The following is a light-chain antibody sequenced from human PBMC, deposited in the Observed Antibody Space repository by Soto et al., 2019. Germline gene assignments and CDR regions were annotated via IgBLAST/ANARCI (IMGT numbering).Light chain of an antibody. V-gene: IGKV1-33*01. CDR1: QDISNY. Sequence: DIQMTQSLSSLSASVGDRVTITCQASQDISNYLNWYQQKPGKAPKLLIYDASNLETGVPSRFSGSGSGTDFTFNISSLQPEDIATYYCQQYDNLPLTFGPGTKVDIK. CDR2: DAS. J-gene: IGKJ3*01. CDR3: QQYDNLPLT.